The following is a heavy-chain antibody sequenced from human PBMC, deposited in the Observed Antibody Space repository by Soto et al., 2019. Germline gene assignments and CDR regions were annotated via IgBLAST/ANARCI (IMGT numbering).Heavy chain of an antibody. CDR2: INPGSGVT. Sequence: ASVKVSCKASGYSFTKYHMHWVRQAPGQGLEWMGWINPGSGVTNQAQKFQGRVTMTRDTSITTTYMELNSLTSDDTAVYYCARVAGHKNARFDTWGQGTLVTVSS. J-gene: IGHJ4*02. V-gene: IGHV1-2*02. CDR3: ARVAGHKNARFDT. CDR1: GYSFTKYH. D-gene: IGHD1-1*01.